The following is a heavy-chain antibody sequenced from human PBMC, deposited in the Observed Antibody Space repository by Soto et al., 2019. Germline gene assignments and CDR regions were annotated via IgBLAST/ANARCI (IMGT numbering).Heavy chain of an antibody. CDR1: GFTFSDYW. Sequence: GGSLRLSCAASGFTFSDYWMSWVRQTPGKGLEWVGNINLDGSEKYYAGFVKGRFTFSRDNVKNSLYLQMSSLRAEDTALYYCASDDPRGHNHSVAFFDYWGQGP. D-gene: IGHD1-1*01. CDR3: ASDDPRGHNHSVAFFDY. V-gene: IGHV3-7*04. CDR2: INLDGSEK. J-gene: IGHJ4*02.